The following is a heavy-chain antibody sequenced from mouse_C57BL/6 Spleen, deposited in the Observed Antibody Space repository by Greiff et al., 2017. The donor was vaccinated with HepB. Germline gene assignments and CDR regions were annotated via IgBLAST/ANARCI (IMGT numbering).Heavy chain of an antibody. CDR1: GYSITSGYY. D-gene: IGHD1-1*01. Sequence: EVQLQQSGPGLVKPSQSLSLTCSVTGYSITSGYYWNWIRQFPGNKLEWMGYISYDGSNNYNPSLKNRISITRDTSKNQFFLKLNSVTTEDTATYYCARDGDYYGSGDWFAYWGQGTLVTVSA. J-gene: IGHJ3*01. V-gene: IGHV3-6*01. CDR2: ISYDGSN. CDR3: ARDGDYYGSGDWFAY.